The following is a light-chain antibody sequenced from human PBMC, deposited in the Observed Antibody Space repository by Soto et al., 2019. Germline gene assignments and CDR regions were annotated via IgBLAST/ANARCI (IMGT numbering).Light chain of an antibody. J-gene: IGLJ1*01. Sequence: QSVLTQPPSVSGTPGQTVTIPCSGSTSNIGSNPVHWYQQLPGTAPRLLISANNQRPSGVPDRFSGSRSGTSASLAISGLQSEDEADYYCAAWDDRLNGPSYVFGTGTKVTVL. CDR1: TSNIGSNP. CDR3: AAWDDRLNGPSYV. CDR2: ANN. V-gene: IGLV1-44*01.